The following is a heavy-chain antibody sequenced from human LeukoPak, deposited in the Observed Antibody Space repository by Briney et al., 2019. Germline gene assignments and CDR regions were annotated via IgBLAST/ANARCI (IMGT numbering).Heavy chain of an antibody. D-gene: IGHD6-13*01. CDR2: IRGSGGST. CDR3: AKSPYSSSWSVAFDI. J-gene: IGHJ3*02. Sequence: GGSLRLSCAASGFTFSSYAMSWVRQAPGKGLEWVSAIRGSGGSTHYADSVKGRFTIYRDNSKNTMSVQMNSERGEDTAVYDCAKSPYSSSWSVAFDIWGQGTMVTVSS. CDR1: GFTFSSYA. V-gene: IGHV3-23*01.